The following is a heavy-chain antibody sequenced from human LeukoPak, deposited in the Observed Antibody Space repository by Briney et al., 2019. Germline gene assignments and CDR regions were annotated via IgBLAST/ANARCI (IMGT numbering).Heavy chain of an antibody. CDR3: ARVACSSTSCPGYFDY. D-gene: IGHD2-2*01. J-gene: IGHJ4*02. CDR2: IYHSGST. Sequence: PSETLSLTCTVSGGSVSNTNYYWAWIRQPPGKGLEWIGYIYHSGSTYYNPSLKSRVTISVDRSKNQFSLKLSSVTAADTAVYYCARVACSSTSCPGYFDYWGQGTLVTVSS. V-gene: IGHV4-30-2*01. CDR1: GGSVSNTNYY.